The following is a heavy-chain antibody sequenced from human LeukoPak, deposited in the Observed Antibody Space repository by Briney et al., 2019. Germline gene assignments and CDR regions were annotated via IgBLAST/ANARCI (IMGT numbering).Heavy chain of an antibody. CDR3: ARDDGYDSSGSNWFDP. Sequence: ASVKVSCKASGYTFTSYGISWVRQAPGQGLEWMGWISAYNGNTNYAQKLQGRVTMTTDTSTSTAYTELRSLRSDDTAVYYCARDDGYDSSGSNWFDPWGQGTLVTVSS. J-gene: IGHJ5*02. V-gene: IGHV1-18*01. D-gene: IGHD3-22*01. CDR1: GYTFTSYG. CDR2: ISAYNGNT.